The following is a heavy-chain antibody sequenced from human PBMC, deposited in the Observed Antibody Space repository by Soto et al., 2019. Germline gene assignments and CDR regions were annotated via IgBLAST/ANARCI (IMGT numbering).Heavy chain of an antibody. CDR2: IYYSGST. V-gene: IGHV4-59*01. CDR1: GGSISSYY. D-gene: IGHD3-9*01. Sequence: SETLSLTCTVSGGSISSYYWSWIRQPPGKGLEWIGYIYYSGSTNYNPSLKSRVTISVDTSKNQFSLKLSSVTAADTAVYYCARDTSPRNYDILTGYLGYYYYGMDVWGQGPTVTVSS. CDR3: ARDTSPRNYDILTGYLGYYYYGMDV. J-gene: IGHJ6*02.